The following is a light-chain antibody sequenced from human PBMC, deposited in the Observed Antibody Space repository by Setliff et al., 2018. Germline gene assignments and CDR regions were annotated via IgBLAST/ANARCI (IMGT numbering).Light chain of an antibody. CDR1: NSDVGGYKY. J-gene: IGLJ1*01. Sequence: QSVLTQPRSVSGSPGQSVTISCTGTNSDVGGYKYVSWYQQHPGKAPRFMIYDVSKRPSGVPDRFSGSKSGNTASLTISGLQAEDEADHYCGSYARSSAPYVFGTGTKVTVL. V-gene: IGLV2-11*01. CDR2: DVS. CDR3: GSYARSSAPYV.